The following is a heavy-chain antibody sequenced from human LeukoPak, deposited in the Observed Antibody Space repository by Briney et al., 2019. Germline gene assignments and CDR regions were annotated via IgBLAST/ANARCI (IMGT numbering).Heavy chain of an antibody. CDR3: ARRAGYSYGHEYYYYGMDV. CDR1: GGSISSYY. V-gene: IGHV4-59*01. CDR2: IYYSGST. Sequence: SETLSLTCTVSGGSISSYYWSWIRQPPGKGLEWIGYIYYSGSTNYNPSLKSRVTISVDTSKNQFSLKLSSVTAVDTAVYYCARRAGYSYGHEYYYYGMDVWGQGTTVTVSS. J-gene: IGHJ6*02. D-gene: IGHD5-18*01.